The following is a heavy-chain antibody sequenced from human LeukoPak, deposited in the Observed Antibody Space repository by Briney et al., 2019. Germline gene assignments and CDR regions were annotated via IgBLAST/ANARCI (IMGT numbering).Heavy chain of an antibody. CDR3: ARPLRFNNNMDV. D-gene: IGHD3-3*01. Sequence: GGSLRLSCAASGFTVSSNFMSWVRQTPGKGLEWVSIIYSSGNGYYAASVEGRFTISRDNSKNTMYLQMNSLRAEDTAVYYCARPLRFNNNMDVWGQGTTVTVSS. J-gene: IGHJ6*02. V-gene: IGHV3-53*01. CDR2: IYSSGNG. CDR1: GFTVSSNF.